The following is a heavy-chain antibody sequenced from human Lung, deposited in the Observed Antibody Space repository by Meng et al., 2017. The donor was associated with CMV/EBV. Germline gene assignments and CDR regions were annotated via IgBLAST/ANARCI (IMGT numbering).Heavy chain of an antibody. CDR1: GGSFSGYY. J-gene: IGHJ4*02. CDR3: ARALVVPAASLDY. Sequence: SXTXSLXCAVYGGSFSGYYWSWIRQPPGKGLEWIGEINHSGSTNYNPSLKSRVTISVDTSKNQFSLKLSSVTAADTAVYYCARALVVPAASLDYWGQGTLVT. CDR2: INHSGST. V-gene: IGHV4-34*01. D-gene: IGHD2-2*01.